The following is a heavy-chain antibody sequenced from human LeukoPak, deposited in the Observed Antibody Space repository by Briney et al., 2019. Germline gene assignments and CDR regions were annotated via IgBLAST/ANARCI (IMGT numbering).Heavy chain of an antibody. CDR3: ARDGGLITNFDY. D-gene: IGHD3-3*01. CDR1: GFTFRNYW. V-gene: IGHV3-7*01. J-gene: IGHJ4*02. Sequence: GGSLRLSCAASGFTFRNYWMGWVRQAPGKGLEWVANTKHAGSAECYADSVRGRFTTSRDNANNFLYLQMNRLRAEDTAVYYCARDGGLITNFDYWGQGTLVTVSS. CDR2: TKHAGSAE.